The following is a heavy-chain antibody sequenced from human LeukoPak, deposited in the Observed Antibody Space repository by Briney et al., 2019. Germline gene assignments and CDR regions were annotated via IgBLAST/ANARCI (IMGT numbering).Heavy chain of an antibody. Sequence: SETLSLTCAVSGYSISSGYYWGWIRQPAGKGLEWIGRIYTSGSTNYNPSLKSRVTISVDTSKNQFSLKLSSVTAADTAVYYCARDGFLESANWFDPWGQGTLVTVSS. CDR3: ARDGFLESANWFDP. J-gene: IGHJ5*02. V-gene: IGHV4-61*02. D-gene: IGHD3-3*01. CDR2: IYTSGST. CDR1: GYSISSGYY.